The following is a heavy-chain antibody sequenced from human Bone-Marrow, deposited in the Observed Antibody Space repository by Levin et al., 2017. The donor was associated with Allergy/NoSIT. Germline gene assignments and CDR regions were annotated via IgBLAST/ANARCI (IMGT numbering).Heavy chain of an antibody. D-gene: IGHD3-10*01. CDR1: GFTFNRYA. V-gene: IGHV3-23*01. Sequence: GGSLRLSCAASGFTFNRYAMHWVRQAPGKGLEWVSSVSGSGADTYYADSVKGRFTISRDNSKNTVSLQMNSLRADDTAVYYCATDPWGDKGYFDSWGQGTLVTVSS. J-gene: IGHJ4*02. CDR3: ATDPWGDKGYFDS. CDR2: VSGSGADT.